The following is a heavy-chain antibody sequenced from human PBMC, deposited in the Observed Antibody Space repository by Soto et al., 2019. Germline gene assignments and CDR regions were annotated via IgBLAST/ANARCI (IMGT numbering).Heavy chain of an antibody. CDR2: ISYDGSNK. J-gene: IGHJ6*02. D-gene: IGHD3-3*01. V-gene: IGHV3-30-3*01. CDR1: GFTFSSYA. CDR3: ARGQDYDFWAFGPEGMDV. Sequence: QVQLVESGGGVVQPGRSLRLSCAASGFTFSSYAMHWVRQAPGKGLEWVAVISYDGSNKYYADSVKGRFTISRDNSKNTXXLPMNGLRAEDTAVYYCARGQDYDFWAFGPEGMDVWGQGTTVTVSS.